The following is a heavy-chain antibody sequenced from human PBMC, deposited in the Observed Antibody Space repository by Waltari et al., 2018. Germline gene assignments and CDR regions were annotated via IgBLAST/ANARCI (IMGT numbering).Heavy chain of an antibody. CDR2: INPKSGAT. V-gene: IGHV1-2*04. J-gene: IGHJ4*02. Sequence: QVQLVQSGAEVPKPGASVKVPCTPSGSPFPDSHLHWVRQAPGQGLEWMGWINPKSGATYYAQTFQGWVTMTRDTSTSTVFMELSSLKSDDTAVYYCARRSCNGECYAPYIYWGQGTLVTVSS. CDR1: GSPFPDSH. D-gene: IGHD2-8*01. CDR3: ARRSCNGECYAPYIY.